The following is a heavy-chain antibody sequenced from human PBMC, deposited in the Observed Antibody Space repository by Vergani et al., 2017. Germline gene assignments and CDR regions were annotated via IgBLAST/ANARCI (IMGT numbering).Heavy chain of an antibody. CDR3: ARRLYSGYARAIDY. CDR1: GGSLSSSSYY. Sequence: QLQLPESGPGLVKPSETLSLTCTVSGGSLSSSSYYWGWIRQPPGKGLEWIGSIYYSGSTYYNPSLKSRVTISVDTSKNQFSLKLSSVTAADTAVYYCARRLYSGYARAIDYWGQGTLVTVSS. J-gene: IGHJ4*02. V-gene: IGHV4-39*01. D-gene: IGHD5-12*01. CDR2: IYYSGST.